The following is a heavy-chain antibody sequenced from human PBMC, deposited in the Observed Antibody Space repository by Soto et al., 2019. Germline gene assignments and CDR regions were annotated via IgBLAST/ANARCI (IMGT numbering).Heavy chain of an antibody. V-gene: IGHV3-53*01. CDR3: ARDGRGRVYYHGMDV. D-gene: IGHD3-10*01. J-gene: IGHJ6*02. CDR1: GFTVSSNY. Sequence: EVQLVESGGGLIQPGGSLRLSCAASGFTVSSNYMSWVRQAPGKGLEWVSVIYSGGSTYYADSVKGRFTISRDNSKNTLYLQMNSLTAEDTAVYYCARDGRGRVYYHGMDVWGQGTTVTVSS. CDR2: IYSGGST.